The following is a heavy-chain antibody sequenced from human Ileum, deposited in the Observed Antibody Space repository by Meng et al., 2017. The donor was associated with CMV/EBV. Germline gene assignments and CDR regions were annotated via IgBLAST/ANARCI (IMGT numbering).Heavy chain of an antibody. V-gene: IGHV4-4*07. D-gene: IGHD6-13*01. CDR3: ARDRSSSWYKDWFAP. CDR2: IYAKGNT. Sequence: QVHLQGSGPGLVKPSETLSLTCTVSGGSINNYYWSWIRQSAEKGLEWIGRIYAKGNTNYNPSLQSRVTMSVDTSKNQFSLKLSSVTAADTAVYYCARDRSSSWYKDWFAPWGQGTLVTVSS. CDR1: GGSINNYY. J-gene: IGHJ5*02.